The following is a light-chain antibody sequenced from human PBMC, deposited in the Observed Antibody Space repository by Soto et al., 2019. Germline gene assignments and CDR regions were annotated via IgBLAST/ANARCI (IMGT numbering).Light chain of an antibody. CDR2: KAS. CDR1: QTISSW. CDR3: QHYNSYSEA. J-gene: IGKJ1*01. Sequence: DIQISQSPSTLSGSVGDRGTINCRASQTISSWLAWYQQKKGKAPKILIYKASTVKSGVPSRFSGSGSGTEFTLPLSRLQPDDFETYYCQHYNSYSEAFGQGTKVDIK. V-gene: IGKV1-5*03.